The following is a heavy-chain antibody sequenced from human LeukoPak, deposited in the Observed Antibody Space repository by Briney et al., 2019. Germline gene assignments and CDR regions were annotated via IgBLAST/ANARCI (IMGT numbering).Heavy chain of an antibody. D-gene: IGHD5-12*01. Sequence: GGSLRLSCAASGFTFSSYGMHWVRQAPGKGLEWVAVISYDGSNKYYADSVKGRFTISRDNSKNTLYLQMNSLRAEDTAVYYCAKDQYSGYDLKSYFDYWGQGTLATVSS. CDR1: GFTFSSYG. J-gene: IGHJ4*02. CDR3: AKDQYSGYDLKSYFDY. V-gene: IGHV3-30*18. CDR2: ISYDGSNK.